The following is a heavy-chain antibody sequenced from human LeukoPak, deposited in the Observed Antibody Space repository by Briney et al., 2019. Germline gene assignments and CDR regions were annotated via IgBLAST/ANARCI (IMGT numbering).Heavy chain of an antibody. CDR1: GGTFSSYA. V-gene: IGHV1-69*01. D-gene: IGHD2-2*01. CDR3: ARGGFIVPAAPGYFDY. CDR2: IIPIFGTA. J-gene: IGHJ4*02. Sequence: SVTVSCKASGGTFSSYAISWVRQAPGQGLEGMGGIIPIFGTANYAQKFQGRVTITADESTSTAYMELSSLRSEDTAVYYCARGGFIVPAAPGYFDYWGQGTLVTVSS.